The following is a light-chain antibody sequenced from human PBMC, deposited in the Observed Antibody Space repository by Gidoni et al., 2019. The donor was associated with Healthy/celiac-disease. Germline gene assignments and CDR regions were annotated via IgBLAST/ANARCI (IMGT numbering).Light chain of an antibody. CDR1: SSDVGGYNY. CDR3: SSYTSSSISWV. J-gene: IGLJ3*02. CDR2: DVS. Sequence: QSALTQPASVSGSPGQSITISCTGPSSDVGGYNYVSWYQQHPGKAPKLMIYDVSNRPSGVSNRFSGSKSGNTASLTISGLQAEDEADYYCSSYTSSSISWVFGGGTKLTVL. V-gene: IGLV2-14*01.